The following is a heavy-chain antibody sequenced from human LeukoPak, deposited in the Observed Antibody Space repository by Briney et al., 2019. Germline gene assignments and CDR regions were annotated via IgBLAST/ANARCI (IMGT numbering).Heavy chain of an antibody. D-gene: IGHD6-13*01. CDR2: IYYSGST. V-gene: IGHV4-59*01. Sequence: SETLSLTCTVSGASISSYYWSWIRQPPGKGLEWIGYIYYSGSTNYNPSLKSRVTISVDTSKNQFSLKLSSVTAADTAVYYCARSLIAAAGTGYYYYMDVWGKGTTVTVSS. CDR1: GASISSYY. J-gene: IGHJ6*03. CDR3: ARSLIAAAGTGYYYYMDV.